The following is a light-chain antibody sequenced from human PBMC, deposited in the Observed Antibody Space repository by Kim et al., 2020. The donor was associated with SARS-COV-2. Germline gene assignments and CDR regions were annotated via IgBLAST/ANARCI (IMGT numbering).Light chain of an antibody. V-gene: IGLV2-14*04. J-gene: IGLJ2*01. CDR3: RSYTSSSTPV. Sequence: QATTMSCTRTSSDVSGYNYLSRYQQHPGKASKLMIYGVSKRPTGGSNRFAGAKSGNAASRTISGLQAEGEAEYDCRSYTSSSTPVFGGGTQLTVL. CDR1: SSDVSGYNY. CDR2: GVS.